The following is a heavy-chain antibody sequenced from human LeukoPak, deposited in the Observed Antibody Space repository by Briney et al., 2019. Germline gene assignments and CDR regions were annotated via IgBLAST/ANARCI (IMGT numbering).Heavy chain of an antibody. Sequence: PGMSLRLSCAASGFTFNTYGVHWVRQAPGKGLEWVALISYDGSDQYYADSVKGRFTISRDNSKNTLYLQMNSLRAEDTAVYYCAKDLSGSSSGMDVWGQGTTVTVSS. CDR1: GFTFNTYG. V-gene: IGHV3-30*18. J-gene: IGHJ6*02. CDR3: AKDLSGSSSGMDV. CDR2: ISYDGSDQ. D-gene: IGHD3-22*01.